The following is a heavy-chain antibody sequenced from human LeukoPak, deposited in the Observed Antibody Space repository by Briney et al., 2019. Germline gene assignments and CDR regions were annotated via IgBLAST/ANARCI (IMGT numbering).Heavy chain of an antibody. J-gene: IGHJ4*02. CDR2: IKQDGSEK. V-gene: IGHV3-7*01. CDR1: GFTYSSYW. Sequence: PGGSLRLSCAASGFTYSSYWMSWVRQAPGKGLEWVANIKQDGSEKYYVDSVKGRFTISRDNAKNSLYLQMNSLRAEDTAVYYCARGCRDLGDILTGYSFDYWGQGTLVTVSS. D-gene: IGHD3-9*01. CDR3: ARGCRDLGDILTGYSFDY.